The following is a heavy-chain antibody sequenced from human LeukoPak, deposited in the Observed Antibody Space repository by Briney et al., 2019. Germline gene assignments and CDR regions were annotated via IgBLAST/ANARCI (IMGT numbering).Heavy chain of an antibody. D-gene: IGHD5-18*01. V-gene: IGHV4-59*01. J-gene: IGHJ4*02. CDR1: GGSIINYY. CDR2: VYYTGST. Sequence: ASETLSHTCTVSGGSIINYYWSWIRQPPGKGLEWIGYVYYTGSTNYNPSLKSRVTISVDTSKNQFSLKLSSVTAADTAVYYCARVQIGYSYGLFDYWGQGTLVTVSS. CDR3: ARVQIGYSYGLFDY.